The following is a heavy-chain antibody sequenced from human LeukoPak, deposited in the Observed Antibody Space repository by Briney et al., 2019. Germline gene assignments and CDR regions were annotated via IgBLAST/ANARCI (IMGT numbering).Heavy chain of an antibody. CDR1: SGSINNYF. CDR2: IYYSGST. D-gene: IGHD3-10*01. J-gene: IGHJ3*02. CDR3: ARGGFYGSGKARDI. V-gene: IGHV4-59*12. Sequence: SETLSLTCTVSSGSINNYFWSWIRQTPGKGLEWIGYIYYSGSTNYNPSLKSRVTISVDTSKNQFFMKLTSVTAADTAVYYCARGGFYGSGKARDIWGQGTMVTVYS.